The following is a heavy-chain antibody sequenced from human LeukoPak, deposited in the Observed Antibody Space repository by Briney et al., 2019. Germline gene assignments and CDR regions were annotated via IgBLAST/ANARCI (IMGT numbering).Heavy chain of an antibody. CDR3: ARRATVTGLDY. V-gene: IGHV4-59*01. CDR1: DGSISSYY. D-gene: IGHD4-11*01. J-gene: IGHJ4*02. Sequence: SETLSLTCTVSDGSISSYYWSWIRQPPGKGLEWIGYIYYSGSTNYNPSLKSRVTISVDTSKNQFSLKLSSVTAADTAVYYCARRATVTGLDYWGQGTLVTVSS. CDR2: IYYSGST.